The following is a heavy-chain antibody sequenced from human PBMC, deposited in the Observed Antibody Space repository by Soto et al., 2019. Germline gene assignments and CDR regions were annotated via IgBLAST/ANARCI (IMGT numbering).Heavy chain of an antibody. D-gene: IGHD2-15*01. CDR1: GFTFSSYA. CDR2: ISSNGGST. CDR3: ARSGEGYCSGGSCYCWFDP. V-gene: IGHV3-64*01. Sequence: LSLTCAASGFTFSSYAMHWVRQAPGKGLEYVSAISSNGGSTYYANSVKGRFTISRDNSKNTLYLQMGSLRAEDMAVYYCARSGEGYCSGGSCYCWFDPWVQGTLVTVSS. J-gene: IGHJ5*02.